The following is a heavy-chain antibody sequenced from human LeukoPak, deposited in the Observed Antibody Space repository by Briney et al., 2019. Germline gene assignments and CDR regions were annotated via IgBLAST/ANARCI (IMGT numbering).Heavy chain of an antibody. J-gene: IGHJ4*02. D-gene: IGHD3-22*01. CDR3: SRSAYYDGSGNYYDY. V-gene: IGHV3-74*01. CDR1: GFTFSSYW. Sequence: GGSLRLSCAASGFTFSSYWMHWVRQAPGKGLVWVSRISDGGSTTTYADSVKGRFTISRDNAKNTLYLQMNGLRAEDTAVYYCSRSAYYDGSGNYYDYWGQGTLVTVSS. CDR2: ISDGGSTT.